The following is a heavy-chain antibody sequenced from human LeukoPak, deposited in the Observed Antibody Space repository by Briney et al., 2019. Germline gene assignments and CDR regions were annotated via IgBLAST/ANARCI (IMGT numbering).Heavy chain of an antibody. CDR3: ARDSPFPIVGAGGPGY. D-gene: IGHD1-26*01. Sequence: GGSLRLSCAASGFTFTSYWMSWVRQAPGKGLEWVANIKQDGSEKYYVDSVKGRFTISRDNAKNSLYLQMNSLRAEDTAVYYCARDSPFPIVGAGGPGYWGQGTLVTVSS. CDR1: GFTFTSYW. V-gene: IGHV3-7*01. J-gene: IGHJ4*02. CDR2: IKQDGSEK.